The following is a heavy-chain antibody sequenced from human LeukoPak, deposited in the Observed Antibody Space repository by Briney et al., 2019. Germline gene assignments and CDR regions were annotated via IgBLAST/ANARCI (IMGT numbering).Heavy chain of an antibody. CDR1: GFTFSSYG. CDR3: ARDEDSNYYFDY. V-gene: IGHV3-33*01. CDR2: IWYDGSNK. Sequence: GGSLRLSCAASGFTFSSYGMHWVRQAPGKGREGVAVIWYDGSNKYYADSVKGRFTISRDNSKNTLYLQMNSLRAEDTAVYYCARDEDSNYYFDYWGQGTLVTVSS. D-gene: IGHD4-11*01. J-gene: IGHJ4*02.